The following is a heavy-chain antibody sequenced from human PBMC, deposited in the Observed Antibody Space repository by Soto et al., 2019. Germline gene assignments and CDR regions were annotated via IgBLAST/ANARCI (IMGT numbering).Heavy chain of an antibody. J-gene: IGHJ6*02. D-gene: IGHD3-10*01. CDR1: GYTFTNYD. V-gene: IGHV1-18*01. CDR3: ARGISLGRGVSKASPNGHYYYHGVDV. Sequence: ASVKVSCKASGYTFTNYDISWVRQAPGQGLEWMGWISAHNNATDYAQRLQGRVTMTTDTSTSTAYMEVRSLTSDDTAVYYCARGISLGRGVSKASPNGHYYYHGVDVWGQGTTVTVSS. CDR2: ISAHNNAT.